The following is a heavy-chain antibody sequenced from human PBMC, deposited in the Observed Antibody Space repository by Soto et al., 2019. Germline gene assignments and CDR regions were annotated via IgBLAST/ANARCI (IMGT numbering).Heavy chain of an antibody. J-gene: IGHJ5*02. CDR3: ARDPAP. CDR2: IYNSGTT. Sequence: QVQLQESGPGLVKPSETLSLTCTVSGGSITRGGYYWSWIRQHPGKGLEWIGYIYNSGTTYYNPSLNSRVTISVDTCKNQFSLNLTSVTAADPAVSYGARDPAPWGQGTLVTVSS. V-gene: IGHV4-31*03. CDR1: GGSITRGGYY.